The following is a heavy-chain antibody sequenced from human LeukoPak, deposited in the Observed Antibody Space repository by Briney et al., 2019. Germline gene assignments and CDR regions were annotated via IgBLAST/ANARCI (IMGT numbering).Heavy chain of an antibody. V-gene: IGHV1-46*01. CDR1: GYTFTSYY. CDR2: INPSGGST. D-gene: IGHD4-23*01. J-gene: IGHJ6*03. Sequence: ASVKVSCKASGYTFTSYYMHWVRQAPGQGLEWMGIINPSGGSTSYAQKFQGRVTMTRDTSTSTAYMELSSLRSEDTAVYYCARTTVVTTTGDYYYYMDVWGKGTTVTVSS. CDR3: ARTTVVTTTGDYYYYMDV.